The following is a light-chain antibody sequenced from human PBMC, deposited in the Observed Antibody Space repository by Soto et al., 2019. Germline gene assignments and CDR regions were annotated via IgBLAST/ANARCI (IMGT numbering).Light chain of an antibody. V-gene: IGKV3-20*01. CDR3: QQYGNAPIT. J-gene: IGKJ5*01. CDR2: GAS. Sequence: PGGRATLSCRASQSVSRRLAWYQHRPGQSPRLLISGASMRASGVPVRFSGSGSGTDFTLTISRLEPEDFAVYHCQQYGNAPITFGQGTRLEIK. CDR1: QSVSRR.